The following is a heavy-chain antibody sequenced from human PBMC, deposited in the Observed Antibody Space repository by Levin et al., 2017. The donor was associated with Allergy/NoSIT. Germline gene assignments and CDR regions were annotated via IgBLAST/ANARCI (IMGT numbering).Heavy chain of an antibody. CDR2: ISRSGSRT. Sequence: GGSLRLSCAVSGFTFSSNGMTWVRQAPGKGLEWVSSISRSGSRTYYADSVKGRFTISRDNSRNTLSLQMNSLRAEDTAVYHCATGYSTSYYSFVYWGQGTLVTVSS. CDR3: ATGYSTSYYSFVY. CDR1: GFTFSSNG. J-gene: IGHJ4*02. D-gene: IGHD2-2*01. V-gene: IGHV3-23*01.